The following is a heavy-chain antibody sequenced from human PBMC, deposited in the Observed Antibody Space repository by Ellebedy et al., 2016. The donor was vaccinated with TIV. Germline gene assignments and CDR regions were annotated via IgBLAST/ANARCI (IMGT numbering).Heavy chain of an antibody. J-gene: IGHJ3*02. Sequence: SETLSLTXAVYGGSFSGYYWSWIRQPPGKGLEWIGEINHSGSTNYNPSLKSRVTISVDTSKNQFSLKLSSVTAADTAVYYCARDQGDAFDIWGQGTMVTVSS. CDR2: INHSGST. CDR1: GGSFSGYY. CDR3: ARDQGDAFDI. V-gene: IGHV4-34*01.